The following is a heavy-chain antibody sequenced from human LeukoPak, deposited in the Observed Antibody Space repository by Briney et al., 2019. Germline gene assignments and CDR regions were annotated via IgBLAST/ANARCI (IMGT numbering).Heavy chain of an antibody. Sequence: SGGSLRLSCAASGFTFSTYCMSWVRQAPGKGLEWVSAISGSGGSTYYADSVKGRFTISRDNSKNTLYLQMNSLRAEDTAVYYCAKDERDDYGDYVLIDAFDIWGQGTMVTVSS. CDR3: AKDERDDYGDYVLIDAFDI. CDR2: ISGSGGST. V-gene: IGHV3-23*01. CDR1: GFTFSTYC. D-gene: IGHD4-17*01. J-gene: IGHJ3*02.